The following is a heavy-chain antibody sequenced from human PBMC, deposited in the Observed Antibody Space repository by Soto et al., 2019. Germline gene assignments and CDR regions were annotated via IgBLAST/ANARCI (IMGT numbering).Heavy chain of an antibody. V-gene: IGHV3-23*01. CDR1: GFTFSIYA. CDR3: AKSDRKDF. Sequence: GGSLRLSCAASGFTFSIYAMSWVRQAPGKGLEWVSAISPSGGDTYYADSVTGRFTISRDNSRDTLYLQMNSLRADDTAVYYCAKSDRKDFWGQGTLVTVSS. CDR2: ISPSGGDT. J-gene: IGHJ4*02. D-gene: IGHD2-15*01.